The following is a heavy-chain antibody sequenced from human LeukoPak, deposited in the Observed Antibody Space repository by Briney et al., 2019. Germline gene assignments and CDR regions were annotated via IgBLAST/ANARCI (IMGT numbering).Heavy chain of an antibody. Sequence: ASVKVSFKASGYTFTSYYMHWVRQAPGQGLEWMGIINPSGGSTSYAQKFQGRVTMARDMSTSTVYMELSSLRSEDTAVYYCARSGYYDSSGYLKSAGSRRPLEEFDYWGQGTLVTVSS. CDR1: GYTFTSYY. V-gene: IGHV1-46*01. D-gene: IGHD3-22*01. CDR2: INPSGGST. CDR3: ARSGYYDSSGYLKSAGSRRPLEEFDY. J-gene: IGHJ4*02.